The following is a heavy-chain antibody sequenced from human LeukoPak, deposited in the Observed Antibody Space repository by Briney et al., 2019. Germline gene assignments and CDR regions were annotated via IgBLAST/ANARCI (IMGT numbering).Heavy chain of an antibody. D-gene: IGHD3-22*01. J-gene: IGHJ4*02. Sequence: SETLSLTCTVSGYSISSGYYWSWIRQPAGKGLEWIGRIYTRGSTNYNPSLKSRVTMSVDTSKNQFSLKLSSVTAADTAVYYCARVRTTMIVVESWGQGTLVTVSP. V-gene: IGHV4-4*07. CDR1: GYSISSGYY. CDR2: IYTRGST. CDR3: ARVRTTMIVVES.